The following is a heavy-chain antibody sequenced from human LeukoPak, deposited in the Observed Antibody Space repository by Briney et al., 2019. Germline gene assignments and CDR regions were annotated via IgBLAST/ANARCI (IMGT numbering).Heavy chain of an antibody. Sequence: GGSLRLSCAASGFTFSSYGMHWVRQAPGKGLEWVAVISYDGSNKYYADPVKGRFTISRDNSKNTLYLQMNSLRAEDTAVYYCAKGGWLYYYGMDVWGQGTTVTVSS. CDR2: ISYDGSNK. D-gene: IGHD5-12*01. CDR3: AKGGWLYYYGMDV. J-gene: IGHJ6*02. V-gene: IGHV3-30*18. CDR1: GFTFSSYG.